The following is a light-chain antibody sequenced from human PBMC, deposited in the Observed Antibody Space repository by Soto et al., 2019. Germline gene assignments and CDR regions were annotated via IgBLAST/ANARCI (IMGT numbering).Light chain of an antibody. CDR1: QTVNSY. CDR2: DAS. V-gene: IGKV3-11*01. Sequence: EIVLTQSPATLSLSPGERATLSCRASQTVNSYLAWYQHKLGQAPRLLIYDASNRATGVPARFSGSGSGTDFTLTIRSLEPEDFAVYDWLQRYAWHSFGQAAKLEIK. CDR3: LQRYAWHS. J-gene: IGKJ2*01.